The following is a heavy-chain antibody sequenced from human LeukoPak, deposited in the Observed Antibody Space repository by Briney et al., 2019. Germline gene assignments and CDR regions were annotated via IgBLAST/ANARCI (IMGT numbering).Heavy chain of an antibody. J-gene: IGHJ5*02. Sequence: PGGSLRLSCAASGFTFSSYSMNWVRQAPGKGLEWVSSISSSSSYIYYADSVKGRFTISRDNAKNSLYLQMNSLRAEDTAVYYCAKDTTVAEPNWFDPWGQGTLVTVSS. CDR2: ISSSSSYI. CDR1: GFTFSSYS. V-gene: IGHV3-21*01. CDR3: AKDTTVAEPNWFDP. D-gene: IGHD6-19*01.